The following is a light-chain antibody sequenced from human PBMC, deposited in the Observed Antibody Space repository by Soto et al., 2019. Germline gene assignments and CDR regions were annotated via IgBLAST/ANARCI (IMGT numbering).Light chain of an antibody. J-gene: IGLJ1*01. CDR3: RSYTSFKTLV. Sequence: QSVLTQPASVSESPGQSITISCTGSSSDVGGYKYVSWYQQHPGKVPKLLIYDVTNRPSGVSNRFSGSKSGYTASLTISGLQSEDEADYYCRSYTSFKTLVFGTGTKVTVL. V-gene: IGLV2-14*01. CDR1: SSDVGGYKY. CDR2: DVT.